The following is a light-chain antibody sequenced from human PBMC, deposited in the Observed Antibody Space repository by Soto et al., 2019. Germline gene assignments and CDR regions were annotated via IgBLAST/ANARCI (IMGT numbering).Light chain of an antibody. Sequence: QSVLTQPPSASGSPGQSVTISCTGTSSDVGGYNYVSWYQQHPGKVPKLLIYEVSKRPSGVPDRFSASKSGNTASLTISGLQADDEADYYCSSYAGSPFTVFGTATKVTVL. CDR1: SSDVGGYNY. CDR3: SSYAGSPFTV. J-gene: IGLJ1*01. CDR2: EVS. V-gene: IGLV2-8*01.